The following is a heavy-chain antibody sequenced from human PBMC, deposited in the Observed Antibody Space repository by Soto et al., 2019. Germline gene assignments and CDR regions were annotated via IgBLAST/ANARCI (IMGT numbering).Heavy chain of an antibody. CDR2: INAGNGNT. V-gene: IGHV1-3*01. D-gene: IGHD4-17*01. CDR3: ARELRGLYYFDY. J-gene: IGHJ4*02. Sequence: ASEKVSCKGSEYTFTSCAMHLVRQAPGHSLEWMGWINAGNGNTKYSQKFQGRVTITRDTSASTAYMELSSLRSEDTAVYYCARELRGLYYFDYWGLGTLVTVSS. CDR1: EYTFTSCA.